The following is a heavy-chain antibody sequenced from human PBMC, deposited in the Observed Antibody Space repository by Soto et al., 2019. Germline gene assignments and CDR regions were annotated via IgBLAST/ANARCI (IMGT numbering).Heavy chain of an antibody. V-gene: IGHV1-18*01. Sequence: QVQLVQSGAEVKKPGASVKVSCKASGYTFTSYGISWVRQAPGQGLEWMGWISAYNGNTNYAQKLQGRVTMTTDTSTSTAYMELRSLRSDATAVYYCARVLYSGSYYSFGGYFQHWGQGTLVTVSS. CDR2: ISAYNGNT. J-gene: IGHJ1*01. D-gene: IGHD1-26*01. CDR3: ARVLYSGSYYSFGGYFQH. CDR1: GYTFTSYG.